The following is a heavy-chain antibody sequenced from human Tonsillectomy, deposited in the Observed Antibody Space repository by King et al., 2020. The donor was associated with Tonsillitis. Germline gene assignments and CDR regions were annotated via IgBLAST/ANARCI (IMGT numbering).Heavy chain of an antibody. CDR2: ISWNSGSI. J-gene: IGHJ6*02. CDR3: GKDIQGNGGSGSYYNPHYYYGMDV. V-gene: IGHV3-9*01. CDR1: GFTFDDYA. D-gene: IGHD3-10*01. Sequence: DVQLVESGGGLVQPGRSLRLSCAASGFTFDDYAMHWVRQAPGKGLEWVSGISWNSGSIGYADSVKGRFTISRDNAKNSLYLQMNSLRAEDTALYYCGKDIQGNGGSGSYYNPHYYYGMDVWGQGTTVTVSS.